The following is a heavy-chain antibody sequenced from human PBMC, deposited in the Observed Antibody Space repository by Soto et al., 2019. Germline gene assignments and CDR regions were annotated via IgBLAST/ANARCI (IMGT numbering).Heavy chain of an antibody. D-gene: IGHD4-17*01. CDR3: ARSAYGDYYFDS. CDR1: GDSISTSNYY. Sequence: SETLSLTCIVSGDSISTSNYYWDWIRQPPGKGLEWIGSIYYSGTTYYNPSLNSRVTISQDTSRNQFSLKLSSVTAADTAIYYCARSAYGDYYFDSWGQGTLVTVSS. J-gene: IGHJ4*02. V-gene: IGHV4-39*01. CDR2: IYYSGTT.